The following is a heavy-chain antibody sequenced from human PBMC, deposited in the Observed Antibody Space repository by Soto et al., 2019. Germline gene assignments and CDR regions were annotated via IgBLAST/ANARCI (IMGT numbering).Heavy chain of an antibody. CDR2: IIPIFGTA. CDR1: GGTFSSYA. V-gene: IGHV1-69*19. Sequence: QVQLVQSGAEVKKPGSSVKVSCKASGGTFSSYAISWVRQAPGQGREWMGGIIPIFGTANYEQKFQGSVTLTADQSTSTAYLGLSSLRSEDTAVYYCLLDIRGVIGRSDPWGQGTLVTVSS. J-gene: IGHJ5*02. CDR3: LLDIRGVIGRSDP. D-gene: IGHD3-10*01.